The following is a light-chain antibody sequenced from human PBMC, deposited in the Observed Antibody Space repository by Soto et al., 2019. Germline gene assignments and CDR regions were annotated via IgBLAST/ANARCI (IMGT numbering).Light chain of an antibody. CDR2: GAS. Sequence: EIVLTQSPGTLSLSPGERGTLSCRASQRISSSHLAWYQQKPGQAPWLLLYGASFRATGIPDRFSGSGSGTDFTLTISRLEPEDIAVYYCQQFSFSPWTFGQGTKVDIK. CDR1: QRISSSH. V-gene: IGKV3-20*01. CDR3: QQFSFSPWT. J-gene: IGKJ1*01.